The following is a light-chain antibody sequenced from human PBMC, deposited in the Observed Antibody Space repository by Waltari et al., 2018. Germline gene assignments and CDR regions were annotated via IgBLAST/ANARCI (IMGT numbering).Light chain of an antibody. CDR1: QGIHTY. CDR2: AAS. Sequence: TQVTQSPSSLSASVGDRVTITCRASQGIHTYFAWYQQKPGKAPRLLIYAASTLQSGVSSRFSGSGSGTDFALAISSQQPEDSATYYCLQLGTYPLTFGGGTKVEIK. CDR3: LQLGTYPLT. J-gene: IGKJ4*01. V-gene: IGKV1-9*01.